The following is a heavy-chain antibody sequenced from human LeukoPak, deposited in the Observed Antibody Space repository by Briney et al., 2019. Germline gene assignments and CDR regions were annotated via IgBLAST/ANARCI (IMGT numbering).Heavy chain of an antibody. V-gene: IGHV1-69*04. CDR2: IIPIFGIA. J-gene: IGHJ4*02. Sequence: PVKVSCKASGGTFSSYAISWVRQAPGQGLEWMGTIIPIFGIANYAQKFQGRVTITADKSTSTAYMELSSLRSEDTAVYSCAREVLAYCGGDCYSPFDYWGQGTLVTVSS. CDR1: GGTFSSYA. CDR3: AREVLAYCGGDCYSPFDY. D-gene: IGHD2-21*02.